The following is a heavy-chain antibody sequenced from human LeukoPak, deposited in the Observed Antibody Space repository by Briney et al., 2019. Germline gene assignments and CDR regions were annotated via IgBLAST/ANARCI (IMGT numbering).Heavy chain of an antibody. CDR3: ARDSPVGATPFDP. Sequence: ASVKVSCKASGGTFSSYAISWVRQAPGQGLEWMGGIIPIFGTANYAQKFQGRVTITADESTSTAYMELSSLRSEDAAVYYCARDSPVGATPFDPWGQGTLVTVSS. D-gene: IGHD1-26*01. CDR2: IIPIFGTA. J-gene: IGHJ5*02. V-gene: IGHV1-69*13. CDR1: GGTFSSYA.